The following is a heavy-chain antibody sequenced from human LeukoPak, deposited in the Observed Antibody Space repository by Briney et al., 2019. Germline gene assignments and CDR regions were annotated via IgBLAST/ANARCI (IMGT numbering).Heavy chain of an antibody. V-gene: IGHV3-33*01. CDR1: VFTVSSYG. D-gene: IGHD1-1*01. CDR2: IWYDGSNK. CDR3: ARDSGPPPTGQLPDY. J-gene: IGHJ4*02. Sequence: GRSLRLSCAASVFTVSSYGMHWVRQAPGKGLEWVAVIWYDGSNKYYADSVKGRFTISRDNSKNTLYLQMNSLRAEDTAVYYCARDSGPPPTGQLPDYWGQGTLVTVSS.